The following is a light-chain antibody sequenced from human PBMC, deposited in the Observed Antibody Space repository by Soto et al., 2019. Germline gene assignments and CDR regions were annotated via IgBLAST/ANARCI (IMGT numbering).Light chain of an antibody. CDR1: QSISSR. CDR3: QQYDSYSYT. J-gene: IGKJ2*01. CDR2: KAS. V-gene: IGKV1-5*03. Sequence: DIQMTQSPSTLSASVGDRVTITCRASQSISSRLAWYQQKPGKAPKLLIYKASSLESGVPSRFSGSGFGTEFTLTISSLQPDDFATYYCQQYDSYSYTFGQGTKLDFK.